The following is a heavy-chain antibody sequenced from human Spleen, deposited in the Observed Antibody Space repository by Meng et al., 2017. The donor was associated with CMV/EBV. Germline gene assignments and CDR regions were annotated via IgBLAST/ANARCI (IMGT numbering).Heavy chain of an antibody. V-gene: IGHV3-23*01. J-gene: IGHJ4*02. CDR1: FSDYT. D-gene: IGHD3-3*01. Sequence: FSDYTMSWVRRATRKGLEWVSGFSAGGGATYYAGSVKGRFTISRDNFRNTLYLQMNSLRAEDTAVYYCAKDLRRGYYDSWSGYYFSHWGQGSLVTVSS. CDR3: AKDLRRGYYDSWSGYYFSH. CDR2: FSAGGGAT.